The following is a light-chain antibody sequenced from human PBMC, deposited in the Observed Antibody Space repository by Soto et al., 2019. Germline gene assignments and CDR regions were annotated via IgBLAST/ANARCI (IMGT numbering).Light chain of an antibody. CDR1: QSVSDNN. CDR3: QQYGASPIT. J-gene: IGKJ3*01. Sequence: EIVLTQSPGTLSLSPGERAILSCRASQSVSDNNLAWYQQKPGQAPRLLMYGAFFRVTGVPDRFSGIASGVDFTLTISRLEPEDFAVYFCQQYGASPITFGPGTKVDT. V-gene: IGKV3-20*01. CDR2: GAF.